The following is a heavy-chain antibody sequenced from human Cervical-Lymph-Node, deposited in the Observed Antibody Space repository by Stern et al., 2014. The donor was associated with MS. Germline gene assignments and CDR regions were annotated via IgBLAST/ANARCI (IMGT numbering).Heavy chain of an antibody. J-gene: IGHJ4*02. Sequence: QLQLQESGPGLVKPSETLSLTCAVSGGSISSRYWGWIRQPPGKGLEWIGLISHSGDTKYNPSLKSRVTISLDTSKTQFPLKVTSVTAADTAVYYCARLSTAVDFWGQGTLVTVSS. CDR3: ARLSTAVDF. V-gene: IGHV4-59*08. CDR1: GGSISSRY. CDR2: ISHSGDT.